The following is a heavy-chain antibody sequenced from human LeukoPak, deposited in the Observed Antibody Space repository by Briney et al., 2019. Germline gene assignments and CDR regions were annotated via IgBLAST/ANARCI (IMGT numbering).Heavy chain of an antibody. J-gene: IGHJ4*02. CDR1: GGSISSYY. V-gene: IGHV4-59*08. Sequence: SETLSLTCTVSGGSISSYYWSWIRQPPGKGLEWIGYIYYSGSTNYNPSLKSRVTISVDTSKNQFSLKLSSVTAADTAVYYCARYPTYYYDSSGYYPLYYFDYWGQGTLVTVSS. D-gene: IGHD3-22*01. CDR3: ARYPTYYYDSSGYYPLYYFDY. CDR2: IYYSGST.